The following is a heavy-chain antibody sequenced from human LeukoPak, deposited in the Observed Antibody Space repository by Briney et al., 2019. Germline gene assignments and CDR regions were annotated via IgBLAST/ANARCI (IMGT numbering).Heavy chain of an antibody. CDR1: GGSFSGYY. CDR3: ARGLTVMGAFDI. D-gene: IGHD4-11*01. J-gene: IGHJ3*02. CDR2: INHSGST. Sequence: PSETLSLTCAVYGGSFSGYYWSWIRQPPGKGLEWIGEINHSGSTNYNPSLKSRVTISVDTSKNQFSLKLSSVTAADTAVCYCARGLTVMGAFDIWGQGTMVTVSS. V-gene: IGHV4-34*01.